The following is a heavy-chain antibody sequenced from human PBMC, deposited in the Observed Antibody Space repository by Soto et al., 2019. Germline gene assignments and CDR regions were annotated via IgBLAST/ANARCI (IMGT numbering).Heavy chain of an antibody. J-gene: IGHJ4*02. Sequence: QVQLQESGPGLVKPSQTLSLTCTVSGGSISSGDYYWSWIRQPPGKGLEWIGYIYYSGNTYYNPSLKSRVSISVDTSKSQFSLKLSSVTAADTAVYYCARVCSGGDCYSVVDYWGQGTLVTVSS. CDR3: ARVCSGGDCYSVVDY. CDR2: IYYSGNT. V-gene: IGHV4-30-4*01. D-gene: IGHD2-15*01. CDR1: GGSISSGDYY.